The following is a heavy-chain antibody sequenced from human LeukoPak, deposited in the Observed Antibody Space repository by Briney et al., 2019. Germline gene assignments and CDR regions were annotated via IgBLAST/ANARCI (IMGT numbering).Heavy chain of an antibody. CDR3: AREEKYYDSSGYRSWCFDY. D-gene: IGHD3-22*01. J-gene: IGHJ4*02. V-gene: IGHV3-21*01. CDR2: ISSSSSYI. Sequence: GGSLRLSCAASGFTFSSYSMNWVRQAPGKGLEWVSSISSSSSYIYYADSVKGQFTISRDNAKNSLYLQMNSLRTEDTAVYYCAREEKYYDSSGYRSWCFDYWGQGTLVTVSS. CDR1: GFTFSSYS.